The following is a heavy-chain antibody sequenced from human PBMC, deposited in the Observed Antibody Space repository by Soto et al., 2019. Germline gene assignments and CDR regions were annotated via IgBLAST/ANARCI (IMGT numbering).Heavy chain of an antibody. D-gene: IGHD3-9*01. CDR3: ARDEAKDFAWLFPIHY. J-gene: IGHJ4*02. CDR1: GFTFSSYA. CDR2: ISYDGSNK. Sequence: QVQLVESGGGVVQPGRSLRLSCAASGFTFSSYAMHWVRQAPGKGLEWVAVISYDGSNKYYADSVKGRFTISRDNSKNTLYLQMNSLRAEDTAVYYCARDEAKDFAWLFPIHYWGQGTLVTVSS. V-gene: IGHV3-30-3*01.